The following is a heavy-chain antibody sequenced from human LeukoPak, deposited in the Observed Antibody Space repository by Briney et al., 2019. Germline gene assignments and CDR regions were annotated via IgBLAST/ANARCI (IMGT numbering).Heavy chain of an antibody. D-gene: IGHD5-24*01. CDR1: GGSISSYH. Sequence: ASETLSLTCTVSGGSISSYHWSWIRQPPGKGLEWIGYIYYSGSTNYNPSLKSRVTISVDTSKNQFSLKLSSVTAADTAVYYCARDGYNAFDIWGQGTMVTVSS. V-gene: IGHV4-59*12. J-gene: IGHJ3*02. CDR2: IYYSGST. CDR3: ARDGYNAFDI.